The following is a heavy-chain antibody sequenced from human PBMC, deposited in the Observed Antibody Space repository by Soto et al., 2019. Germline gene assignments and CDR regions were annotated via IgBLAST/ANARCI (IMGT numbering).Heavy chain of an antibody. CDR3: AREGANGYNLDV. Sequence: QVQLQESGPGLVKPSGTLSLTCAVSGGSISSNKWWSWVRQPPGQGLEWIGEIYHSGSTNYNPSLKSRVTISVDKSENYFSLKLSSVTAAGTAAYYCAREGANGYNLDVWGQGTTVTVSS. D-gene: IGHD5-12*01. V-gene: IGHV4-4*02. CDR2: IYHSGST. CDR1: GGSISSNKW. J-gene: IGHJ6*02.